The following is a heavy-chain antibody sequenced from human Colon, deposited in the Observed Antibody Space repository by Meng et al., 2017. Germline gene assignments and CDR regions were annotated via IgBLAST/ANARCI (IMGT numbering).Heavy chain of an antibody. Sequence: QVQLQESGPGLVRPSETLSLICPFSGGSVSRSGYQWGWIRQPPGKGLEWIGYASTNYNPSLKSRVTISLDTSRNQFSLSLSSVTAADTAVYYCARDHMGSLDYWGQGILVTVSS. CDR1: GGSVSRSGYQ. J-gene: IGHJ4*02. CDR3: ARDHMGSLDY. V-gene: IGHV4-61*08. CDR2: AST. D-gene: IGHD1-26*01.